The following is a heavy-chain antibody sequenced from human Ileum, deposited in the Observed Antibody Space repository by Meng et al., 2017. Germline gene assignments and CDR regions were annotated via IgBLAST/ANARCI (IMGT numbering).Heavy chain of an antibody. J-gene: IGHJ6*02. CDR2: IIRSGSHI. CDR1: GFTFSDYY. CDR3: ARSNYYYNIDV. V-gene: IGHV3-11*04. Sequence: GGLLRPSCAASGFTFSDYYVTWIRQAPGRGLEWVSYIIRSGSHIEYADSVKGRFTISRGDAKNSVYLQMNSLRAEDTAVYFCARSNYYYNIDVWGQGTTVTVSS.